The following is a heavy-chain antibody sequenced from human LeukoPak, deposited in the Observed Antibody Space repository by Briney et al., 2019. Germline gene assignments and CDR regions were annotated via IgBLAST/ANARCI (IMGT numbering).Heavy chain of an antibody. D-gene: IGHD6-6*01. CDR1: GGSISSSNW. V-gene: IGHV4-4*02. CDR3: ARALYSSSSTWFDP. CDR2: IYHSGST. J-gene: IGHJ5*02. Sequence: PSETLSLTCAVSGGSISSSNWWSWVRQPPGKGLEWIGEIYHSGSTNYNPSLKSRVTTSVDTSKNQFSLKLSSVTAADTAVYYCARALYSSSSTWFDPWGQGTLVTVSS.